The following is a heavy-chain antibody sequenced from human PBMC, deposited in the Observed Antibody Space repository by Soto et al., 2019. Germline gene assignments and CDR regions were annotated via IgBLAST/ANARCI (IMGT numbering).Heavy chain of an antibody. CDR3: AADLVRHYYGSGSYYNYYYYMDV. D-gene: IGHD3-10*01. J-gene: IGHJ6*03. Sequence: SVKVSCKASGFTFTSSAMQWVRQARGQRLEWIGWIVVGSGNTNYAQKFQERVTITRDMSTSTAYMELSSLRSEDTAVYYCAADLVRHYYGSGSYYNYYYYMDVWGKGTTVTVSS. CDR2: IVVGSGNT. V-gene: IGHV1-58*02. CDR1: GFTFTSSA.